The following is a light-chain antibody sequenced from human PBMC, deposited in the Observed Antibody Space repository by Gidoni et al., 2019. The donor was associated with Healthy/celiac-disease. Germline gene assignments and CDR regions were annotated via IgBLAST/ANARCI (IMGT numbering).Light chain of an antibody. V-gene: IGKV3-15*01. CDR2: CAS. CDR1: QSVSSN. Sequence: ELVMTQSPATLSVSPGERATLSCRASQSVSSNLAWYQQKPGEAPRLLIDCASTRATSIPARFSGSGSGTEFTLTISSLQSEDFAVYYCQQYNNWPPYTFGQGTKLEIK. CDR3: QQYNNWPPYT. J-gene: IGKJ2*01.